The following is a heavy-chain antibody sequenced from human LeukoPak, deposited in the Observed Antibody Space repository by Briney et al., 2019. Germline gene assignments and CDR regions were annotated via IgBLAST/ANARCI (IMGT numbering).Heavy chain of an antibody. Sequence: PGGSLRLSCAASGFTFSTYWMTWVRQAPGKGLEWVANVKQDGSEKYYVDSVKGRSTISRDNTKNSLYLQMDSLRAEDTAVYFCARVRLVTTQYDAFAMWGQGTMVTVSS. CDR3: ARVRLVTTQYDAFAM. CDR1: GFTFSTYW. J-gene: IGHJ3*02. D-gene: IGHD5-12*01. CDR2: VKQDGSEK. V-gene: IGHV3-7*04.